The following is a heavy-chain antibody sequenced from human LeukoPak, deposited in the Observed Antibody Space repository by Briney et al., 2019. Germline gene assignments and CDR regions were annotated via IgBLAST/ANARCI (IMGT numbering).Heavy chain of an antibody. D-gene: IGHD3-22*01. CDR3: AREQTYYYDSSGYYYDAFDI. Sequence: GGSLRLSCAASGFTFRNYEMNWVRQAPGKGLEWVSSISSSSSYIYYADSVKGRFTISRDNAKNSLYPQMNSLRAEDTAVYYCAREQTYYYDSSGYYYDAFDIWGQGTMVTVSS. V-gene: IGHV3-21*01. CDR2: ISSSSSYI. J-gene: IGHJ3*02. CDR1: GFTFRNYE.